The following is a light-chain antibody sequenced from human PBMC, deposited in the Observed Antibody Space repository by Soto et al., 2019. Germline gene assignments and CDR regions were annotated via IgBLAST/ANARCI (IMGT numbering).Light chain of an antibody. Sequence: DIQMTQSPSSLSATVGDRVTIACRASQSISSFLSWYQQKPGKAPKLLIYAASSLQSGVPSRFSGSGSGTDFTLSISSLQPEDFATYYCQQSYSTPRTFGQGTKLEIK. V-gene: IGKV1-39*01. CDR3: QQSYSTPRT. CDR1: QSISSF. CDR2: AAS. J-gene: IGKJ2*01.